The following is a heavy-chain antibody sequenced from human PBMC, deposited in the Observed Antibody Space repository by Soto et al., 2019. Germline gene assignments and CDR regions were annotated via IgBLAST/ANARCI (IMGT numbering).Heavy chain of an antibody. CDR3: ARWVVGDYSPKPPDY. CDR2: IYYSGST. CDR1: GGSISSGDYY. D-gene: IGHD4-17*01. Sequence: QVQLQESGPGLVKPSQTLSLTCTVSGGSISSGDYYWSWIRQPPGKGLEWIGYIYYSGSTYYNQSLKSRVTISVDTSKNQFSMKLSSVTAADTAVYYCARWVVGDYSPKPPDYWGQGTLVTVSS. V-gene: IGHV4-30-4*01. J-gene: IGHJ4*02.